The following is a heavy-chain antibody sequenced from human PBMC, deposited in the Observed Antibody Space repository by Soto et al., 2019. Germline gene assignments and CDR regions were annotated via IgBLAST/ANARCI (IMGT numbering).Heavy chain of an antibody. CDR2: IWYYGSNK. D-gene: IGHD2-8*01. CDR1: GFTFRSYG. Sequence: GGSLRLSCAASGFTFRSYGMHWVRQAPGKGLEWGAVIWYYGSNKYYADSVKGRFTISRDNSKNTLYLQMNSLRAEDTAVYYFARSSADIVLMVYAAPYYFDYWGQGTLVTVSS. V-gene: IGHV3-33*01. CDR3: ARSSADIVLMVYAAPYYFDY. J-gene: IGHJ4*02.